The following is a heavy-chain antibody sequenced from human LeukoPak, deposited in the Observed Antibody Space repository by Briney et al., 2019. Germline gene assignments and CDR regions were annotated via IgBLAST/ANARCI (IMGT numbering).Heavy chain of an antibody. Sequence: ASVKVSCKASGYTFTAYHIHWVRQAPGQGLEWMGWINANSGGTNYAQSFQDRVTMTRDTSISTAYMELSRLTSDETAVYYCAKGNDSFWGSYRVSIDYWGQGTPVTVSS. V-gene: IGHV1-2*02. D-gene: IGHD3-16*01. J-gene: IGHJ4*02. CDR1: GYTFTAYH. CDR2: INANSGGT. CDR3: AKGNDSFWGSYRVSIDY.